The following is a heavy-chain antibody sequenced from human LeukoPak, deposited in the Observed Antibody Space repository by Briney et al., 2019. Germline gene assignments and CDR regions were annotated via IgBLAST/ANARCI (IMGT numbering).Heavy chain of an antibody. CDR2: ISGDGGST. CDR3: ARESESSGWYDY. J-gene: IGHJ4*02. D-gene: IGHD6-19*01. V-gene: IGHV3-43*02. Sequence: GGSLGLSCAAPGFMFHDYAIHWVRQAPGKGLEWVSLISGDGGSTFYADSVKGRFTISRDNSKNSLYLQMNSLRSDDTALYYCARESESSGWYDYWGQGTLVTVTS. CDR1: GFMFHDYA.